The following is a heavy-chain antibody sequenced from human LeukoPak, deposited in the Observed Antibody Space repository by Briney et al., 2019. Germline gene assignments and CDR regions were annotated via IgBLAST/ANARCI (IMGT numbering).Heavy chain of an antibody. CDR2: IQYDGSNK. V-gene: IGHV3-30*02. CDR1: GITFSSYG. CDR3: AGGGYYDFWSGYSSDY. Sequence: TGGSLRLSCAASGITFSSYGMHWVRQAPGKGLEWVTFIQYDGSNKYYADSVKGRFTISRDNSKNTLYLQMNSLRAEDTAVYYCAGGGYYDFWSGYSSDYWGQGTLVTVSS. J-gene: IGHJ4*02. D-gene: IGHD3-3*01.